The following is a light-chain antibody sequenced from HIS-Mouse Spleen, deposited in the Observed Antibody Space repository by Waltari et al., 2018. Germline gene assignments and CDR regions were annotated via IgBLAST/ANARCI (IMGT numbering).Light chain of an antibody. CDR3: QQYNNWPCT. V-gene: IGKV3-15*01. Sequence: EIVMTQSPATLSVSPGERATLSCRASQSVSSNLAWYQQKPGQAPGLLLYGASPRATGIPARFSGSGSGTSFTLTISSLQSEDFAVYYCQQYNNWPCTFGQGTRLEI. CDR1: QSVSSN. CDR2: GAS. J-gene: IGKJ5*01.